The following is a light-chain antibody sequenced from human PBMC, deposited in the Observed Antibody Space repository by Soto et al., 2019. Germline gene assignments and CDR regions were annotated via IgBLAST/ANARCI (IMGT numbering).Light chain of an antibody. Sequence: QTVVTQEPSLSVSPGGTITLTCALRSGSVSTSHFPSWYQQTPGQAPRALVHSTNVRTSGVPDRLSGSIVGDKADLTITGAQADDECDYYCGLYMGSGTWVFGGGTKLTVL. V-gene: IGLV8-61*01. CDR2: STN. CDR3: GLYMGSGTWV. J-gene: IGLJ3*02. CDR1: SGSVSTSHF.